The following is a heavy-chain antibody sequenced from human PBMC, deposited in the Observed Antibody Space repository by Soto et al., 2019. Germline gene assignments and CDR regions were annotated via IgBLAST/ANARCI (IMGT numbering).Heavy chain of an antibody. CDR3: ARNNWNYHDAFDI. V-gene: IGHV3-21*01. D-gene: IGHD1-7*01. Sequence: GGSLRLSCAASGFTFSSYSMNWVRQAPGKGLEWVSSISSSSSYIYYADSVKGRFTISRDNAKNSLYLQMNSLRAEDTAVYYCARNNWNYHDAFDIWGQGTMVTVSS. CDR1: GFTFSSYS. J-gene: IGHJ3*02. CDR2: ISSSSSYI.